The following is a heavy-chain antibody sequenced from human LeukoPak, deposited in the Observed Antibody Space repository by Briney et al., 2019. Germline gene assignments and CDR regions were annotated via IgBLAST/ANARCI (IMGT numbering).Heavy chain of an antibody. J-gene: IGHJ4*02. CDR3: ARDGLYDFWSGYYPKLYYFDY. D-gene: IGHD3-3*01. CDR1: GGSFSGYY. CDR2: IYHSGST. V-gene: IGHV4-38-2*02. Sequence: SETLSLTCAVSGGSFSGYYWNWIRQPPGKGLEWIGSIYHSGSTYYNPSLKSRVTISVDTSKNQFSLKLSSVTAADTAVYYCARDGLYDFWSGYYPKLYYFDYWGQGTLVTVSS.